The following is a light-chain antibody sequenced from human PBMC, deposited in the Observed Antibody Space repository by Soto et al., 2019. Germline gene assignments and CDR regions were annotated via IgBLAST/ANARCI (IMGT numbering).Light chain of an antibody. Sequence: AIQMTQSPSSLSASVGDRVTITCRASQDIRNDLAWYQQKPGQAPHLLIFAAFNLQSGVPSRFSGGGSGTHFTLTISSLQPGDFATYNCLQYYNFSWTFGQGTKVDIK. CDR3: LQYYNFSWT. J-gene: IGKJ1*01. V-gene: IGKV1-6*01. CDR1: QDIRND. CDR2: AAF.